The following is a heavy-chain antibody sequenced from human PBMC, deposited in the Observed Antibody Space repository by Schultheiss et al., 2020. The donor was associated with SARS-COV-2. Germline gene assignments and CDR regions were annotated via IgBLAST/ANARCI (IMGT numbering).Heavy chain of an antibody. CDR1: GFTFSSYA. J-gene: IGHJ5*02. Sequence: GGSLRLSCSASGFTFSSYALHWVRQAPGKGLEYVSAISSNGGSTYYADSVKGRFTISRDNSKNTLYLQMNSLRAEDTAVYYCARGGGAKGWFDPWGQGTLVTVSS. CDR3: ARGGGAKGWFDP. D-gene: IGHD4/OR15-4a*01. V-gene: IGHV3-64*04. CDR2: ISSNGGST.